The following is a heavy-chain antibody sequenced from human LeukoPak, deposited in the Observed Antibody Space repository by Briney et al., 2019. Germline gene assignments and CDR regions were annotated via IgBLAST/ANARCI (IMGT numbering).Heavy chain of an antibody. CDR3: ATHYDSGFDP. D-gene: IGHD3-10*01. Sequence: SETLSLTCTVSGGSITTYYWSWIRQPPGKGLEWIGYIFYSGSTNYNPSLMSRVTISVDTSKNQLSLRLTSVTAADAAVYYCATHYDSGFDPWGQGILVTVSS. CDR1: GGSITTYY. CDR2: IFYSGST. J-gene: IGHJ5*02. V-gene: IGHV4-59*01.